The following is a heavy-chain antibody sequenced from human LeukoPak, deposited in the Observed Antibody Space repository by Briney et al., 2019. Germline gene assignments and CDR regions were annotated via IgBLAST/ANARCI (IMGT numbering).Heavy chain of an antibody. J-gene: IGHJ4*02. CDR2: IYHSGST. Sequence: SETLSLTCAVSGGSISSGGYSWSWLRQPPGKGLEWIVYIYHSGSTYYDPSLKSRVTISVDRSKNQFSLKLSSVTAADTAVYYCARAGIWSGYYSFDYWGQGTLVTVSS. CDR1: GGSISSGGYS. D-gene: IGHD3-3*01. CDR3: ARAGIWSGYYSFDY. V-gene: IGHV4-30-2*01.